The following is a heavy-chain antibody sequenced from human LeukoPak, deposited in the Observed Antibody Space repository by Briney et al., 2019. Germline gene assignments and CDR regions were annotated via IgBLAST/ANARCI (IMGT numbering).Heavy chain of an antibody. CDR2: ISYSGST. V-gene: IGHV4-31*03. J-gene: IGHJ4*02. Sequence: KSSQTLSLTCTVSGGSISSSPYYWSWFRQRPGKGLEWMGYISYSGSTSYNPSLKSRLAISADTSTNLLSLRLNSVTDADTAVYYCAGAPNQDFFDYWGQGPLVTVSS. CDR3: AGAPNQDFFDY. D-gene: IGHD3-3*01. CDR1: GGSISSSPYY.